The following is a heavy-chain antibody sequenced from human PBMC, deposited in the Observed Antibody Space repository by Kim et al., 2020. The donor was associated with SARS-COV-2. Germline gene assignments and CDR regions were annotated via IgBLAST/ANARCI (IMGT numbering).Heavy chain of an antibody. J-gene: IGHJ4*02. D-gene: IGHD3-22*01. V-gene: IGHV3-64D*06. CDR3: VKDYYFDSSGSFFYYFDY. Sequence: KGRFTISRDNSENSLYLQMSSLRAEDTAVYYCVKDYYFDSSGSFFYYFDYWGQGTLVTVSS.